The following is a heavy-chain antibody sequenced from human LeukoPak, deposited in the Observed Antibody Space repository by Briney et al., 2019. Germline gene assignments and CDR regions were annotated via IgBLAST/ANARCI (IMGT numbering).Heavy chain of an antibody. J-gene: IGHJ4*02. CDR2: ISYDGGFT. CDR3: AKVGLLWNSLDYFDF. V-gene: IGHV3-30*18. D-gene: IGHD1-7*01. CDR1: GFTFKNFA. Sequence: GGSLRLSCPASGFTFKNFAMHWFRQAPGKGLEWVAVISYDGGFTYYADSVKGRFTISRDNSKNTVFLQMNSLRGDDTGVYYCAKVGLLWNSLDYFDFRGQGTLVTVSS.